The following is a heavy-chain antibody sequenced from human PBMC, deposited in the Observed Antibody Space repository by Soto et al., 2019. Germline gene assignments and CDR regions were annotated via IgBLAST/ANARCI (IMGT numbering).Heavy chain of an antibody. CDR1: GGTFSSYT. Sequence: GASVKVSCKASGGTFSSYTISWVRQAPGQGLEWMGRIIPILGIANYAQKFQGRVTITADKSTGTAYMELRSLRFEDTAVYYCVRDPADCSSSSCTEDYWGQAPLVTVSS. V-gene: IGHV1-69*04. CDR2: IIPILGIA. CDR3: VRDPADCSSSSCTEDY. D-gene: IGHD2-2*01. J-gene: IGHJ4*02.